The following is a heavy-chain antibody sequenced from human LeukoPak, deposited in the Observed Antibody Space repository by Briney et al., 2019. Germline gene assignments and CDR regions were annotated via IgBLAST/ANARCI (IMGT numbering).Heavy chain of an antibody. J-gene: IGHJ4*02. D-gene: IGHD3-10*01. V-gene: IGHV1-2*02. CDR2: INPNSGGT. Sequence: GASVTVSCKASGYTFTGYYMHWVRQAPGQGLEWMGWINPNSGGTNYAQKFQGRVTMTRDTSISTAYMELSRLRSDDTAVYYCARVGSGSYYNFDYWGQGTLVTVSS. CDR3: ARVGSGSYYNFDY. CDR1: GYTFTGYY.